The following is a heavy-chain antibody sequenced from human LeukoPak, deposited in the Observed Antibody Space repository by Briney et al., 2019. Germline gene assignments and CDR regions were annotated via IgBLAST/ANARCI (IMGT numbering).Heavy chain of an antibody. Sequence: GVSLRLSCAASGFTFSSYAMSWVRQAPGKGLEWVSAISGSGGSTYYADSVKGRFTISRDNSKNTLYLQMNSLRAEDTAVYYCATRLVDYYDSSGYYGYWGQGTLVTVSS. CDR1: GFTFSSYA. J-gene: IGHJ4*02. CDR3: ATRLVDYYDSSGYYGY. CDR2: ISGSGGST. V-gene: IGHV3-23*01. D-gene: IGHD3-22*01.